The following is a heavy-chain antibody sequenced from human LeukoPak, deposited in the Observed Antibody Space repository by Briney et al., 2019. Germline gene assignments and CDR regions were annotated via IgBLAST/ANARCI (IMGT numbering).Heavy chain of an antibody. V-gene: IGHV1-69*13. CDR3: ARDYYDSSGYYSNYYYFDY. J-gene: IGHJ4*02. CDR2: IIPIFGTA. Sequence: SVKVSCKASGGTFSSYAISWVRLAPGQGLEWMGGIIPIFGTANYAQKFQGRVTITADESTSTAYMELSSLRSEDTAVYYCARDYYDSSGYYSNYYYFDYWGQGTLVTVSS. D-gene: IGHD3-22*01. CDR1: GGTFSSYA.